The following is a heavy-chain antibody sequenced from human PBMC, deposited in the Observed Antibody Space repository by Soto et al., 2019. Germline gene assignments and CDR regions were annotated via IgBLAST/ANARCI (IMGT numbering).Heavy chain of an antibody. V-gene: IGHV2-5*02. D-gene: IGHD6-6*01. CDR2: IYWDDDK. CDR1: GFSLSTSGVG. Sequence: QITLKESGPTLVKPTQTLTLTCTFSGFSLSTSGVGVGWFRQPPGKDLEWLALIYWDDDKRYSPFLKSRLTITKDTPKNQVVLTITNMDPVDTATYYCAHSGSSSFYYYYGMDVWGQGTTVTVSS. CDR3: AHSGSSSFYYYYGMDV. J-gene: IGHJ6*02.